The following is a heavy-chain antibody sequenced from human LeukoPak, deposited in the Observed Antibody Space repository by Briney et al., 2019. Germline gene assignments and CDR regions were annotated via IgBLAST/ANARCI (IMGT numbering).Heavy chain of an antibody. D-gene: IGHD1-26*01. CDR3: AKAIGGSPDSFDY. CDR1: GFTFRSYA. J-gene: IGHJ4*02. CDR2: ISGTGGST. V-gene: IGHV3-23*01. Sequence: GGSLRLSCAASGFTFRSYAMSWVRQAPGKGLEWVSTISGTGGSTYYADSVKGRFTISRDNSKNTLYLQMNSLRAENTAVYYCAKAIGGSPDSFDYWGQGTLVTVSS.